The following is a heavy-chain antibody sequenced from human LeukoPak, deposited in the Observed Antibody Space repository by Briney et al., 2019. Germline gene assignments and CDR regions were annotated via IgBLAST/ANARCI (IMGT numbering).Heavy chain of an antibody. CDR2: INPNSGGT. V-gene: IGHV1-2*06. CDR3: APGSDSGYYRVGTYFDY. D-gene: IGHD5-12*01. J-gene: IGHJ4*02. Sequence: ASVKVSCKASGYTFTGYYMHWVRQAPGQGLAWMGRINPNSGGTNYAQKFQGRVTMTRETSISTAYMELSRLRSDDTAVYYCAPGSDSGYYRVGTYFDYWGQGTLVTVSS. CDR1: GYTFTGYY.